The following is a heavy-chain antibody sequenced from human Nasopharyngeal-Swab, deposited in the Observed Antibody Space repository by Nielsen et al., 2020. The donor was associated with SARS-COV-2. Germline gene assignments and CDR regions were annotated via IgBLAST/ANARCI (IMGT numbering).Heavy chain of an antibody. V-gene: IGHV4-59*01. D-gene: IGHD2-2*01. Sequence: SETLSLTCTVSGGSISSYYWSWIRQHPGKGLEWIGYIYYSGSTNYNPSPKSRVTISVDTSKNQFSLKLSSVTAADTAVYYCARGYCSSTSCYAARHFDYWGQGTLVTVSS. CDR1: GGSISSYY. CDR3: ARGYCSSTSCYAARHFDY. J-gene: IGHJ4*02. CDR2: IYYSGST.